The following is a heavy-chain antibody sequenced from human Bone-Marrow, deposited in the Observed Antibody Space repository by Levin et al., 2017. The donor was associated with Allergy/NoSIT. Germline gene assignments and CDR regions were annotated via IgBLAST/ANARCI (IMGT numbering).Heavy chain of an antibody. CDR1: GGSFSGYY. J-gene: IGHJ4*02. Sequence: SETLSLTCAVYGGSFSGYYWSWIRQFPGKGLEWIGEINHSGSTNYNPSLKSRVIILVDTPMNQISLTLTYVTAADTARYYCARGGIVQLAVGGYLGSWGQGTLVTVSS. CDR2: INHSGST. CDR3: ARGGIVQLAVGGYLGS. D-gene: IGHD6-6*01. V-gene: IGHV4-34*01.